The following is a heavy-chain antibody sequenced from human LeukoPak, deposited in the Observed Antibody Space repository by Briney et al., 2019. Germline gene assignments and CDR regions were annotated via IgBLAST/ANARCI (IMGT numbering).Heavy chain of an antibody. J-gene: IGHJ4*02. CDR2: ISSSSSYI. CDR1: EFTFRSYT. V-gene: IGHV3-21*01. Sequence: GGSLRLSCAASEFTFRSYTMNWVRQAPGKGLEWVSSISSSSSYIYYADSVKGRFTISRDNAKNSLYLQMNSLRAEDTAVYYCARACSSTSCYTDYWGQGTLVTVSS. D-gene: IGHD2-2*02. CDR3: ARACSSTSCYTDY.